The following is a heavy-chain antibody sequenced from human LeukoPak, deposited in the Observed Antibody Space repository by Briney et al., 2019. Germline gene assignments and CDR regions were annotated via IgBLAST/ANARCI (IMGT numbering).Heavy chain of an antibody. CDR2: ISAYNGNT. J-gene: IGHJ6*03. V-gene: IGHV1-18*01. CDR3: ASGVPAAISSHNYMDV. Sequence: GASVKVSCKASGYTFTSYGISWVRQAPGQGLEWMGWISAYNGNTNYAQKLQGRVTMTTDTSTSTAYMELRSLRSDDTAVYYCASGVPAAISSHNYMDVWGKGTTVTVSS. D-gene: IGHD2-2*01. CDR1: GYTFTSYG.